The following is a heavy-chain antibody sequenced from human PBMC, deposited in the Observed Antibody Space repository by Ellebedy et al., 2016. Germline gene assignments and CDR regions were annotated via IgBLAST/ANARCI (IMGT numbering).Heavy chain of an antibody. Sequence: GGSLRLXXATSGFTFRNFFMSWVRQTPGKGLEWVATISGDGGSTNFADSVKGRFTISRDNSKNTLYLQMNSLRAEDTAVYYCAKGSGYCSSTSCYPTDYWGQGTLVTVSS. CDR2: ISGDGGST. CDR1: GFTFRNFF. D-gene: IGHD2-2*01. CDR3: AKGSGYCSSTSCYPTDY. J-gene: IGHJ4*02. V-gene: IGHV3-23*01.